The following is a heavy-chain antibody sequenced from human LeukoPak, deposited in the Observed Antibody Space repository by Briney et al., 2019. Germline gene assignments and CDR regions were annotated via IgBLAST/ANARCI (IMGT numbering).Heavy chain of an antibody. D-gene: IGHD6-13*01. CDR2: FDPEDGET. Sequence: GASVKVSCKVSGYTLTELSMHWVRQAPGKGLEWLGGFDPEDGETIYAQKFQGRVTMTEDTSTDTAYMELSSLRSEDTAVYYCATDVSGTRYYYYYGMDVWGQGTTVTVSS. CDR3: ATDVSGTRYYYYYGMDV. V-gene: IGHV1-24*01. J-gene: IGHJ6*02. CDR1: GYTLTELS.